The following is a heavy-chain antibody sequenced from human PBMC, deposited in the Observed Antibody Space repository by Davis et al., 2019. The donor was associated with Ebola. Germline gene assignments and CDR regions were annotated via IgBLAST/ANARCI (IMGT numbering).Heavy chain of an antibody. CDR3: ARGSRYYYMDV. CDR2: IYYSGST. J-gene: IGHJ6*03. Sequence: PSETLSLTCTVSGGSVSSGTYYWSWIRQPPGKGLEWIGYIYYSGSTNYNPSLKSRVTISRDTSKNQFSLKLSPVTAADTAVYYCARGSRYYYMDVWGKGTTVTVSS. CDR1: GGSVSSGTYY. V-gene: IGHV4-61*01.